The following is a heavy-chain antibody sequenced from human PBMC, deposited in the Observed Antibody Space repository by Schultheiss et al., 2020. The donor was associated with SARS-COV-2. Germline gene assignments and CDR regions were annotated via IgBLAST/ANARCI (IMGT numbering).Heavy chain of an antibody. J-gene: IGHJ4*02. V-gene: IGHV1-2*02. CDR1: GYTFTGYY. CDR3: ARVGLRFLEWLSGFDY. D-gene: IGHD3-3*01. CDR2: INPNSGGT. Sequence: ASVKVSCKASGYTFTGYYMHWVRQAPGQGLEWMGWINPNSGGTNYAQKFQGRVTMTRDTSISTAYMELSRLRSDDTAVYYCARVGLRFLEWLSGFDYWGQGTLVTVSS.